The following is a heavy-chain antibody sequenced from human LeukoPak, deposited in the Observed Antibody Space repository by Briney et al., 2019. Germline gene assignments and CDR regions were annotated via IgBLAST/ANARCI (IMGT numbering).Heavy chain of an antibody. CDR1: GFTVSSNY. V-gene: IGHV3-53*01. J-gene: IGHJ4*02. Sequence: GGSLRLSCAASGFTVSSNYMSWVRQAPGKGLEWVAAIYSGGSTSYADSVKGRFIISRDNSKNTLYLQMNGLRAEDTAVYYCARDQAATPRGFFDYWGQGTLVTVSS. CDR2: IYSGGST. CDR3: ARDQAATPRGFFDY. D-gene: IGHD6-25*01.